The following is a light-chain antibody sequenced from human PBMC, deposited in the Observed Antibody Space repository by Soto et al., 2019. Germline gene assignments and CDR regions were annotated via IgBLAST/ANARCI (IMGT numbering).Light chain of an antibody. CDR2: GAS. CDR3: QQYNNWPPGIT. J-gene: IGKJ5*01. Sequence: EIVLTQSPGTLSLSPGERATLSCRASQSVSSSYLAWYQQKPGQTPRLLIYGASTRATGIPARFSGSGSGTEFTLTISSLQSEDFAVYYCQQYNNWPPGITFGQGTRLENK. CDR1: QSVSSS. V-gene: IGKV3-15*01.